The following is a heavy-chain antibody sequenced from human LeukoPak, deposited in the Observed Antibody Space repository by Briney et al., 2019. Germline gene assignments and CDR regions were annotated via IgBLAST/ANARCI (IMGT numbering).Heavy chain of an antibody. D-gene: IGHD4-23*01. CDR3: ARHVSGNYFDY. CDR2: IQYSGST. Sequence: SETLSLTCTVSGGSISPYYWSWIRQPPGKGLEWIGYIQYSGSTSYNPSLKSRVTISVDTSKNQFSLKLSSVTAADTAVYYCARHVSGNYFDYWGQGTLVTVSS. CDR1: GGSISPYY. J-gene: IGHJ4*01. V-gene: IGHV4-59*08.